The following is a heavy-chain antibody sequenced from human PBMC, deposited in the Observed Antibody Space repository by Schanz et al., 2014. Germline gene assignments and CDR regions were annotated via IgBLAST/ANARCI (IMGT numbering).Heavy chain of an antibody. CDR1: GFIFSAYT. D-gene: IGHD6-19*01. CDR2: ISSGGRNI. CDR3: ARDHQWLARYYMDV. V-gene: IGHV3-21*06. J-gene: IGHJ6*03. Sequence: EVQLVESGGGLVKPGESLRLSCAASGFIFSAYTMNWVRQAPGKGLEWVSSISSGGRNISYADSLKGRFTISRDNSKNTLYLQVNSLRAEDTAVYYCARDHQWLARYYMDVWGKGTTVTVSS.